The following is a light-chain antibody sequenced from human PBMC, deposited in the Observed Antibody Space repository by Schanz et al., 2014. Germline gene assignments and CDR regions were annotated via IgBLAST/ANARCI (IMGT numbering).Light chain of an antibody. CDR2: GNN. V-gene: IGLV1-40*01. CDR1: SSNIGAGYD. CDR3: QSYDSSLSAL. Sequence: QSVLTQPPLVSGAPGQRVTVSCTGSSSNIGAGYDVHWYHQRSGTAPKLRIYGNNNRPSGVPDRFSGSKSGTSASLAITGLQAEDEADYYCQSYDSSLSALFGGGTKLTVL. J-gene: IGLJ2*01.